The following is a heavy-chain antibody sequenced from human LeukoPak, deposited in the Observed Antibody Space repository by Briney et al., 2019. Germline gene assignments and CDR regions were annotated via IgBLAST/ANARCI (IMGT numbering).Heavy chain of an antibody. D-gene: IGHD3-10*01. Sequence: PSETLSLTCTVSGDSVSSGGYYWNWIRQHPGKGLEWIGYIYYSGSTNYNPSLKSRVTISVDTSKNHFSLKLSSVTAADTAVYYCARSRGVRGSPFFYWGQGTLVAVSS. CDR2: IYYSGST. CDR3: ARSRGVRGSPFFY. V-gene: IGHV4-31*03. CDR1: GDSVSSGGYY. J-gene: IGHJ4*02.